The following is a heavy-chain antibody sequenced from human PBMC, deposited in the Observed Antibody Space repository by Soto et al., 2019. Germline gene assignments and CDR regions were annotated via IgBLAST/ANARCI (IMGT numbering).Heavy chain of an antibody. CDR3: ARDNDYGAGRGLYYYGMDV. J-gene: IGHJ6*02. CDR2: IYYSGST. D-gene: IGHD4-17*01. CDR1: GGSISSGDYY. Sequence: PSETLSLTCTVSGGSISSGDYYWSWIRQPPGKGLEWIGYIYYSGSTYYNPSLKSRVTISVDTSKNQFSLKLGSVTAADTAVYYCARDNDYGAGRGLYYYGMDVWGQGTTVTVS. V-gene: IGHV4-30-4*01.